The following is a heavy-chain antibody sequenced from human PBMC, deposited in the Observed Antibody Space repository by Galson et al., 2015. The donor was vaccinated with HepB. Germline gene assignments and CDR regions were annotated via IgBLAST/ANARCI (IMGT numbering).Heavy chain of an antibody. Sequence: ATLSLTCAVYGGSFSGYYWSWIRQPPGKGLEWIGEINHSGSTNYNPSLKSRVTISVDTSKNQFSLKLSSVTAADTAVYYCAIPERTKSGYVYWGQGTLVTVSS. J-gene: IGHJ4*02. CDR1: GGSFSGYY. D-gene: IGHD3-3*01. V-gene: IGHV4-34*01. CDR2: INHSGST. CDR3: AIPERTKSGYVY.